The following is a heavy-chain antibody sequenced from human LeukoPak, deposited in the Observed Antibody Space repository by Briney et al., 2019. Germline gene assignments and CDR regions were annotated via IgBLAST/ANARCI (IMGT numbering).Heavy chain of an antibody. J-gene: IGHJ6*04. Sequence: SETLSLTCTVSGGSISSSSYYWGWIRQPPGKGLGWIGSIYYSGSTYYNPSLKSRVTISVDTSKNQFSLKLSSVTAADTAVYYCARASSIAVAPPSLDVWGKGTTVTISS. CDR3: ARASSIAVAPPSLDV. CDR1: GGSISSSSYY. V-gene: IGHV4-39*01. CDR2: IYYSGST. D-gene: IGHD6-19*01.